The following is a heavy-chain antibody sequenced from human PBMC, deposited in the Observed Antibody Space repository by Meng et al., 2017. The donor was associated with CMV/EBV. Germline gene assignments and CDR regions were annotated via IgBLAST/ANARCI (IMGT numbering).Heavy chain of an antibody. CDR2: IDPNGDGT. J-gene: IGHJ4*02. CDR1: KYTLNGYC. CDR3: ARRIVVVPAAYLGY. D-gene: IGHD2-2*01. Sequence: KASKYTLNGYCNRWVRQAPRQRPEWMGWIDPNGDGTNYAQKFQSRVTMTLDTSISTAYMELSRLRSDDTAVYYCARRIVVVPAAYLGYWGQGTLVTVSS. V-gene: IGHV1-2*02.